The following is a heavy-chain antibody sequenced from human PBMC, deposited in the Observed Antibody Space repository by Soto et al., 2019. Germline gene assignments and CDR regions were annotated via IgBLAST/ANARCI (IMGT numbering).Heavy chain of an antibody. CDR2: IYYSGST. Sequence: PSETLSLTCTVSGGSISSYYWSWIRQPPGKGLEWIGYIYYSGSTNYNPSLKSRVTISVDTSKNQFSLKLSSVTAADTAVYYCARVENFWSGYWFDPWGQGTLVTVSS. CDR3: ARVENFWSGYWFDP. D-gene: IGHD3-3*01. J-gene: IGHJ5*02. V-gene: IGHV4-59*12. CDR1: GGSISSYY.